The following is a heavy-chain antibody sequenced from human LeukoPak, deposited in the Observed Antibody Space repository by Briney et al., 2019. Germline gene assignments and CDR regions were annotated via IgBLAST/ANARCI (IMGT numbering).Heavy chain of an antibody. CDR3: ASRGLLGYSYGQRDY. CDR2: INHSGST. D-gene: IGHD5-18*01. J-gene: IGHJ4*02. V-gene: IGHV4-34*01. CDR1: GGSFSGYY. Sequence: PETLSLTCAVYGGSFSGYYWSWIRQPPGKGLEWIGEINHSGSTNYNPSLKSRVTISVDTSKNQFSLKLSSVTAADTAVYYCASRGLLGYSYGQRDYWGQGTLVTVSS.